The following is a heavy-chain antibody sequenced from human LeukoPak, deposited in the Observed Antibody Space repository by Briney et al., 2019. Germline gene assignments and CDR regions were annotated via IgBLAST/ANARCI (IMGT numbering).Heavy chain of an antibody. CDR1: GGSFSGYY. J-gene: IGHJ4*02. D-gene: IGHD3-16*02. CDR2: INHSGST. V-gene: IGHV4-34*01. Sequence: SETLSLTCAVYGGSFSGYYWSWIRQPPGKGLEWIGEINHSGSTNYNPSLKSRVTISVDTSKNQFSLKLSSVTAADTAVYYCARLGAYYYVWGSYRHPGRLDYWGQGTLVTVSS. CDR3: ARLGAYYYVWGSYRHPGRLDY.